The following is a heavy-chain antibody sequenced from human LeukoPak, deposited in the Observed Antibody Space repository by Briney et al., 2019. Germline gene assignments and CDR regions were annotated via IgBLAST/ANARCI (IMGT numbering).Heavy chain of an antibody. J-gene: IGHJ6*03. CDR1: GGTFSSYA. CDR3: ARGSLVRGVITYYYYYYMDV. Sequence: SVKVSCKASGGTFSSYAISWVRQAPGQGLEWMGGIIPIFGTANYAQKFQGRVTTTADESTSTAYMELSSLRSEDTAVYYCARGSLVRGVITYYYYYYMDVWGKGTTVTISS. CDR2: IIPIFGTA. V-gene: IGHV1-69*13. D-gene: IGHD3-10*01.